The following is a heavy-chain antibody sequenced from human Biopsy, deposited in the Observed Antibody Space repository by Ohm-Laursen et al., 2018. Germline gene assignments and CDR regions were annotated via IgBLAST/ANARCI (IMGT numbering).Heavy chain of an antibody. CDR2: IYSSGGS. CDR1: GDSTNDYF. V-gene: IGHV4-4*07. J-gene: IGHJ2*01. CDR3: ARTPGKAVAGRFLDL. D-gene: IGHD6-19*01. Sequence: GTLSLTCNVSGDSTNDYFWSWIRQPAGETLEWIGRIYSSGGSSYNPSLKSRISMSMDTSNNQFSLTLTSVTAADTAVYYCARTPGKAVAGRFLDLWGRGTLVTVSS.